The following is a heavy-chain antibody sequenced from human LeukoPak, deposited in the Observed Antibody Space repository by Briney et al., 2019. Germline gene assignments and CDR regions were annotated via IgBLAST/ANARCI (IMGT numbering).Heavy chain of an antibody. CDR3: ARGHKYSSSWHYYFDY. CDR2: IIPILGIA. D-gene: IGHD6-13*01. J-gene: IGHJ4*02. Sequence: GASVKVSCKASGGTFSSYTISWVRQAPGQGLEWMGRIIPILGIANYAQKFQGRATITADKSTSTAYMELSSLRSEDTAVYYCARGHKYSSSWHYYFDYWGQGTLVTVSS. V-gene: IGHV1-69*02. CDR1: GGTFSSYT.